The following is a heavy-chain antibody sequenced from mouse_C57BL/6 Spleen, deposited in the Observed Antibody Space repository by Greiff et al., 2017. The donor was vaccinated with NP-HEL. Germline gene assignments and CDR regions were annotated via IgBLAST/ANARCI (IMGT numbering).Heavy chain of an antibody. CDR3: ARHGTVVKDYFDY. V-gene: IGHV5-6*01. D-gene: IGHD1-1*01. CDR2: ISSGGSYT. CDR1: GFTFSSYG. J-gene: IGHJ2*01. Sequence: EVQLVESGGDLVKPGGSLKLSCAASGFTFSSYGMSWVRQTPDKRLEWVATISSGGSYTYYPASVTGRFTISRDNAKNTLYLKMSSLKSEDTAMYYCARHGTVVKDYFDYWGQGTTLTVSS.